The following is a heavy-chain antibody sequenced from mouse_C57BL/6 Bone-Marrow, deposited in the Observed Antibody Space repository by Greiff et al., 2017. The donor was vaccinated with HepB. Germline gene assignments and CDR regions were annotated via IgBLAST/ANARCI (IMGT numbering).Heavy chain of an antibody. V-gene: IGHV1-64*01. CDR2: IHPNSGST. Sequence: VKLQESGAELVKPGASVKLSCKASGYTFTSYWMHWVKQRPGQGLEWIGMIHPNSGSTNYNEKFKSKATLTVDKSSSTAYMQLSSLTSEDSAVYYCARHASLFAYWGQGTLVTVSA. CDR3: ARHASLFAY. J-gene: IGHJ3*01. CDR1: GYTFTSYW. D-gene: IGHD6-1*01.